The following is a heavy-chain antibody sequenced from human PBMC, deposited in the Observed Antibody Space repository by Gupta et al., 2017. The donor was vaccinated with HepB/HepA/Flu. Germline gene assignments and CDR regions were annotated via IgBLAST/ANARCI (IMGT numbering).Heavy chain of an antibody. J-gene: IGHJ4*02. CDR3: ARGGTVTSTATDY. CDR2: ISSSGSTI. Sequence: PGKGLEWVSYISSSGSTIYYADSVKGRFTISRDNAKNSLYLQMNSLRAEDTAVYYCARGGTVTSTATDYWGQGTLVTVSS. D-gene: IGHD4-11*01. V-gene: IGHV3-11*04.